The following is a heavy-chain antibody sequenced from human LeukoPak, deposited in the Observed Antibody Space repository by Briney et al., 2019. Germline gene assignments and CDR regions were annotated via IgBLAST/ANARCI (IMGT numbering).Heavy chain of an antibody. D-gene: IGHD5-18*01. J-gene: IGHJ4*02. V-gene: IGHV1-69*05. CDR1: GGTFSSYA. CDR2: IIPIFGTA. Sequence: GASVKVSCKASGGTFSSYAISWVRQAPGQGLEWMGRIIPIFGTANYAQKFQGSVTITTDESTSTAYMELSSLRSEDTAVYYCATIQLWVGGPFDYWGQGTLVTVSS. CDR3: ATIQLWVGGPFDY.